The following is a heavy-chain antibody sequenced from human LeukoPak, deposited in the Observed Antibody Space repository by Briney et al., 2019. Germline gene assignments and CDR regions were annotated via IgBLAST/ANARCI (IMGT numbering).Heavy chain of an antibody. V-gene: IGHV3-23*01. CDR1: GFTFSSYA. J-gene: IGHJ4*02. CDR2: ISGSGGST. CDR3: AKGSVPAAMRSYYFDY. Sequence: GGSLRLSCAASGFTFSSYAMSWVRQAPGKGLEWVSAISGSGGSTYYADSVKGRFTISRDNSKNTLYLQMNSLRAEDTAVYYCAKGSVPAAMRSYYFDYWGQGTLVTVSS. D-gene: IGHD2-2*01.